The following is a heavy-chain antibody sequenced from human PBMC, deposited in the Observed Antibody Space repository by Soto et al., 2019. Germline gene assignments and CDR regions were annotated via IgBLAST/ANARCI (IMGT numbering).Heavy chain of an antibody. D-gene: IGHD2-8*01. CDR2: ISYSGNT. V-gene: IGHV4-59*01. Sequence: SETLSLTCSVSGRSISNFYWSWMRQPPGKGLEWIGYISYSGNTNYNPSLKSRVSMSVDTSKNQLSLNLTSVTAADTAVYYCARAPMVLSRSYFDYWGQGTRVTVSS. CDR1: GRSISNFY. CDR3: ARAPMVLSRSYFDY. J-gene: IGHJ4*02.